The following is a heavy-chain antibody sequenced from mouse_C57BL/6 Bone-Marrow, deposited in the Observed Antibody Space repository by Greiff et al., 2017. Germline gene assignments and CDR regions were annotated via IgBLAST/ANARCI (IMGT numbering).Heavy chain of an antibody. CDR3: ARSPHLLLRYYFDY. D-gene: IGHD1-1*01. CDR1: GYTFTSYW. J-gene: IGHJ2*01. CDR2: IYPGSGST. V-gene: IGHV1-55*01. Sequence: VQLQQPGAELVKPGASVKMSCKASGYTFTSYWITWVKQRPGQGLAWIGDIYPGSGSTNYNEKFKSKATLTVDTSSSTAYMQLSSLTSEDSAVYYCARSPHLLLRYYFDYWGQGTTLTVSS.